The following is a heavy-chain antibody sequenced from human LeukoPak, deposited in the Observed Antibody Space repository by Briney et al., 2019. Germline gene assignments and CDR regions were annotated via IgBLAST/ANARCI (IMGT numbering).Heavy chain of an antibody. Sequence: KASETLSLTCTVSGDPISSSDWSTWVRQAPGKGLEWIGEISHSGSPNYNPSLKSRVTISVDTSKNQFSLKLSSVTAADTAVYYCARRLWTGMSDYVWGSYRHGAFDIWGQGTMVTVSS. CDR3: ARRLWTGMSDYVWGSYRHGAFDI. CDR1: GDPISSSDW. CDR2: ISHSGSP. D-gene: IGHD3-16*02. V-gene: IGHV4-4*02. J-gene: IGHJ3*02.